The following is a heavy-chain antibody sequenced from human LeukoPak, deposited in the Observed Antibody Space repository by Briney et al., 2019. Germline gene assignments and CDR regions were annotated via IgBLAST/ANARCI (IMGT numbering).Heavy chain of an antibody. D-gene: IGHD1-7*01. V-gene: IGHV1-2*02. CDR3: AREANWNYGSGFDY. CDR1: GYTFTGYY. CDR2: INPNSGGT. Sequence: GASVKVSCKASGYTFTGYYMHWVRQAPGQGLEWMGWINPNSGGTNYAQKFQGRVTMTRDTSISTGYMELSRLRSDDTAVFYCAREANWNYGSGFDYWGQGTLVTVSS. J-gene: IGHJ4*02.